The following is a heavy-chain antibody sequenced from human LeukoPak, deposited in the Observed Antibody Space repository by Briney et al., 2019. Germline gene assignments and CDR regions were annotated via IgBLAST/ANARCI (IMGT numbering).Heavy chain of an antibody. CDR1: GGTFSSYA. Sequence: SVKVSCKASGGTFSSYAISWVRQAPGQGLEWMGGIIPIFGTANYAQKFQGRVTITTDESTSTAYMELSSLRSEDTAVYYCARDRGASMGAFDIWGQGTMVTVSS. D-gene: IGHD4/OR15-4a*01. V-gene: IGHV1-69*05. J-gene: IGHJ3*02. CDR3: ARDRGASMGAFDI. CDR2: IIPIFGTA.